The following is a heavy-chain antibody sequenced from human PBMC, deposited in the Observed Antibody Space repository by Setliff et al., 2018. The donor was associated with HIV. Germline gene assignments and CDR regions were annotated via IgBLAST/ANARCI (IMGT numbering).Heavy chain of an antibody. V-gene: IGHV1-8*01. CDR1: GSTFSTYD. CDR2: MNPNSGNT. CDR3: ARDVEHMMDV. Sequence: ASVKVSCKASGSTFSTYDINWVRQAPGQGPEWMGWMNPNSGNTGYAQNLQGRVTMTTDTSTSTAYMELRSLGFDDTAVYYCARDVEHMMDVWGQGTTVTVSS. J-gene: IGHJ6*02.